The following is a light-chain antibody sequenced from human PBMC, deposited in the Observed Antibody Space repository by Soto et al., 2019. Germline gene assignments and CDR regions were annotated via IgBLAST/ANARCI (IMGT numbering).Light chain of an antibody. Sequence: LTQSPGILSLSPGERATLSCRTSQSVSTSYIAWYQQKPGQAPRLLIYGASNRATDIPDRFSGSGSGTDFTLTISRLEPEDFAVYYCQQYSTTTWYTFGQGTKLEI. V-gene: IGKV3-20*01. CDR3: QQYSTTTWYT. CDR1: QSVSTSY. J-gene: IGKJ2*01. CDR2: GAS.